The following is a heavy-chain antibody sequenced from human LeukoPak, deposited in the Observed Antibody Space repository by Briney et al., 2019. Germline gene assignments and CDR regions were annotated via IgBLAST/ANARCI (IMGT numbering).Heavy chain of an antibody. CDR2: ISSSSSYI. D-gene: IGHD3-16*01. V-gene: IGHV3-21*01. Sequence: GGSLRLSCAASGFTFSSYSMNWVRQAPGKGLEWVSSISSSSSYIYYADSVKGRFTISRDNAKNSLCLQMNSLRAEDTAVYYCARDPHYDYVWGSSDYWGQGTLVTVSS. CDR3: ARDPHYDYVWGSSDY. J-gene: IGHJ4*02. CDR1: GFTFSSYS.